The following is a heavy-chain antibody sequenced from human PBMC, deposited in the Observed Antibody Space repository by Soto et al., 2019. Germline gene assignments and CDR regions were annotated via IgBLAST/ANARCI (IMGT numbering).Heavy chain of an antibody. Sequence: ASVKVSCKASGYIFTKSAMHWVRQAPGQRLEWMGWISGGNGNTKYSPKLQGRVTITRDTSASTAYMELSSLRSEDTALYYCARDGVAAGNINFDYWRQGTLVTVSS. CDR2: ISGGNGNT. J-gene: IGHJ4*02. V-gene: IGHV1-3*01. CDR3: ARDGVAAGNINFDY. D-gene: IGHD6-25*01. CDR1: GYIFTKSA.